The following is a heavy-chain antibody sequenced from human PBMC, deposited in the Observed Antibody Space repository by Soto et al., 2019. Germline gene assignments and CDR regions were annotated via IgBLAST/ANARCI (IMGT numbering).Heavy chain of an antibody. CDR1: GGSISNYY. CDR3: ARQRRDFDY. V-gene: IGHV4-59*08. Sequence: PSETLSLTCTVSGGSISNYYWSWIRQPPGKGLQWIGYIFSSGSTNYNPSLNSRVTISVTTSKNQFSLNLNSVTAADAAVYYCARQRRDFDYWGQGSLVTVSS. J-gene: IGHJ4*02. CDR2: IFSSGST.